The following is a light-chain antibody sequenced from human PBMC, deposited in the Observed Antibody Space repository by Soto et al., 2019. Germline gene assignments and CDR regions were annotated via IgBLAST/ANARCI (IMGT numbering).Light chain of an antibody. CDR3: CSYAGSSTHV. J-gene: IGLJ1*01. Sequence: QPELTQPASVSGSPGQSITISCTRTSSDVGSYNLVSWYQQHPGKAPKLMIYEGSKRPSGVSNRFSGSKSGNTASLTISGLQAEDEADYYCCSYAGSSTHVFGTGTKVTVL. V-gene: IGLV2-23*01. CDR2: EGS. CDR1: SSDVGSYNL.